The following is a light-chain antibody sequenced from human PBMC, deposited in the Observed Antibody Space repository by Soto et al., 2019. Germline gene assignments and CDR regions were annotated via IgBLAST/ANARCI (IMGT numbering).Light chain of an antibody. J-gene: IGLJ2*01. CDR3: SSYTSSSTRVV. V-gene: IGLV2-14*01. CDR2: DVN. Sequence: QSALTQPASVSGSPGQSITISCTGTSSDVGRYNYVSWYQQHPGKAPKLMIYDVNNRPSGVSNRFSGSKSGNTASLTISGLQAEDEADYYCSSYTSSSTRVVFGGGTKRPS. CDR1: SSDVGRYNY.